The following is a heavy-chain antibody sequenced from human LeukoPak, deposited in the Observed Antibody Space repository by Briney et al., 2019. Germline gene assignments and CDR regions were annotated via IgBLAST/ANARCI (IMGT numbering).Heavy chain of an antibody. CDR2: ISSSSSYI. Sequence: KPGGSLRLSCAASGFTFSSYSTNWVRQAPGKGLEWVSSISSSSSYIYYADSVKGRFTISRDNAKNSLYLQMNSPRAEDTAVYYCARGKQQLDLANFDYWGQGTLVTVSS. J-gene: IGHJ4*02. CDR3: ARGKQQLDLANFDY. D-gene: IGHD6-13*01. V-gene: IGHV3-21*01. CDR1: GFTFSSYS.